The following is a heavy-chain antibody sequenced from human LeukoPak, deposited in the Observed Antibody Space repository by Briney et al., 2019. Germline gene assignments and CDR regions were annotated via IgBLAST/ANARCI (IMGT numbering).Heavy chain of an antibody. J-gene: IGHJ4*02. CDR1: GFTFSSYA. V-gene: IGHV3-23*01. CDR2: ISGSGGST. Sequence: PGGSLRLSCAASGFTFSSYAMSWVRQAPGKGLEWVSAISGSGGSTYYADSVKGRFTISRDNSKNTLYVQMNSLRAEDTAVYYCAKSPSNAFSGDFWTGYYIFDYWGQGTLVTVSS. D-gene: IGHD3/OR15-3a*01. CDR3: AKSPSNAFSGDFWTGYYIFDY.